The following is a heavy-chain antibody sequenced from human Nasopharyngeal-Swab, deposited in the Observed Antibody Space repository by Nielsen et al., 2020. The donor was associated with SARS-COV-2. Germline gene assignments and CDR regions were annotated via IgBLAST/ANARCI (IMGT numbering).Heavy chain of an antibody. V-gene: IGHV3-7*05. CDR3: AREKDFWGGSHYFYMDV. D-gene: IGHD3-3*01. CDR1: GFTFSIYW. J-gene: IGHJ6*03. CDR2: MNEDGSEK. Sequence: GESLKISCAASGFTFSIYWMTWVRRAPGRGLEWVSNMNEDGSEKNYVDSVKGRFTISRDNAKNLLYLQMNSLRAEDTAVYYCAREKDFWGGSHYFYMDVWGKGTTVTVSS.